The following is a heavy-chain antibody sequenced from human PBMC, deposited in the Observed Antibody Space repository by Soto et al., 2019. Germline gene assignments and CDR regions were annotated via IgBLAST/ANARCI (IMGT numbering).Heavy chain of an antibody. J-gene: IGHJ5*02. D-gene: IGHD3-3*01. CDR2: INHTGGT. V-gene: IGHV4-34*01. CDR1: GGSVNGYY. Sequence: SETLSLTCAVYGGSVNGYYWNWIRQPLGKGLEWIGEINHTGGTHYNPSLKGRVTMSVDTSKNQFSLRLSSVTAADTAIYYCATRITVFGLLIPPFDPWGQGTQVTVSS. CDR3: ATRITVFGLLIPPFDP.